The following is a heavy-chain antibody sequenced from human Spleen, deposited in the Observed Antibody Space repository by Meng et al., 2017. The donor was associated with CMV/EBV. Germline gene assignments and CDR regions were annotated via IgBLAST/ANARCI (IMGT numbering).Heavy chain of an antibody. CDR3: AKGGEWTLDD. CDR2: ISWNRGSI. CDR1: GFTFDDFT. D-gene: IGHD3-3*01. J-gene: IGHJ4*02. V-gene: IGHV3-9*01. Sequence: GGSLRLSCAASGFTFDDFTMHWVRQPPGKGLEWVSGISWNRGSIGYADSVKGRFTISRDNAKNSLYLQMNSLRPEDTALYYCAKGGEWTLDDWGQGTLVTVSS.